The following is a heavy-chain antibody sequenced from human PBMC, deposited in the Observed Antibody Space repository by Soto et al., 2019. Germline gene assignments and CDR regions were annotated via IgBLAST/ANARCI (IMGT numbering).Heavy chain of an antibody. J-gene: IGHJ4*02. V-gene: IGHV1-46*03. CDR3: ARVPSQDSSGWYYFDY. CDR2: INPSGGST. Sequence: ASVKVSCKASGYTFTSYYMHCVRQAPGQGLEWMGIINPSGGSTSYAQKFQGRVTMTKDTSTSTVYMELSSLRSEDTAVYYCARVPSQDSSGWYYFDYWGQGTLVTVSS. CDR1: GYTFTSYY. D-gene: IGHD6-19*01.